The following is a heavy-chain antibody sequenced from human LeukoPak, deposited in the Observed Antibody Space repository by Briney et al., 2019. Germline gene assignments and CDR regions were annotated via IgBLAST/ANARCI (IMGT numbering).Heavy chain of an antibody. CDR1: GFDFSVAW. CDR2: IKSDGGT. V-gene: IGHV3-74*03. D-gene: IGHD2/OR15-2a*01. J-gene: IGHJ4*02. CDR3: AKDYFGSLEY. Sequence: GGSLRLSCAASGFDFSVAWMHWVREAPGKGLVWVSVIKSDGGTAYADSVKGRFTISRDNAKNTGYLQMNSLRDEDTAVYYCAKDYFGSLEYWGQGTLVTVSS.